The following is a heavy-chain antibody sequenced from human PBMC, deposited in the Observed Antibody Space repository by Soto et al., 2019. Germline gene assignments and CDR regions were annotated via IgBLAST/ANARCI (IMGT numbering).Heavy chain of an antibody. J-gene: IGHJ6*02. Sequence: GGSLRLSCAASGFTFSSYAMHWVRQAPGKGLEWVAVISYDGSNKYYADSVKGRFTISRDNSKNTLYLQMNSLRAGDTAVYYCARDFWSGPYYYYGMDVWGQGTTVTVSS. D-gene: IGHD3-3*01. V-gene: IGHV3-30-3*01. CDR3: ARDFWSGPYYYYGMDV. CDR1: GFTFSSYA. CDR2: ISYDGSNK.